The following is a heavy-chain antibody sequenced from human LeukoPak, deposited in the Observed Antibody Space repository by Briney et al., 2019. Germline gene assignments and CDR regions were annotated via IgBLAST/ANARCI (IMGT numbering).Heavy chain of an antibody. D-gene: IGHD1-26*01. Sequence: PGGSLRLSCAASGFTFSSYWMSWVRQAPGKGLEWVANIKQDGSEKYYVDSVKGRFTISRDNAKNSLYLQMNSLRAEDTAVYHCARFVKVGGWYYIDVWGQGTLVTVSS. CDR2: IKQDGSEK. CDR1: GFTFSSYW. CDR3: ARFVKVGGWYYIDV. J-gene: IGHJ4*02. V-gene: IGHV3-7*01.